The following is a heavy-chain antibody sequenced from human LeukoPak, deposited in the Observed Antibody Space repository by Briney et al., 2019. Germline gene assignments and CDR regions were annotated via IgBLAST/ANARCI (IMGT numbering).Heavy chain of an antibody. CDR2: ISYDGSNK. CDR3: ARPIYYGDYYFDY. J-gene: IGHJ4*02. D-gene: IGHD4-17*01. V-gene: IGHV3-30*04. CDR1: GFTFSSYA. Sequence: PGGSLRLSCAASGFTFSSYAMHWVRQAPGKGLEWVAVISYDGSNKYYADSVKGRFTISRDNSKNTLYLQMNSLRAEDTAVYYYARPIYYGDYYFDYWGQGTLVTVSS.